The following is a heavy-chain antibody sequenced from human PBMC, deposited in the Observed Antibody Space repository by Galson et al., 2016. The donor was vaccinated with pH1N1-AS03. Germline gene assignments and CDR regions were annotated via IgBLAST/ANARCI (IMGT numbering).Heavy chain of an antibody. CDR3: AKWASGYSSGWYYFDY. J-gene: IGHJ4*02. Sequence: SLRLSCAASGFTVSIYGMHWVRQAPGKGLEWVAFIRYDGINKYYADSVKGRFTISRDNSKNTLYLQMNSLRAEDTAVYYCAKWASGYSSGWYYFDYWGQGTLVTVSS. D-gene: IGHD6-19*01. CDR2: IRYDGINK. V-gene: IGHV3-30*02. CDR1: GFTVSIYG.